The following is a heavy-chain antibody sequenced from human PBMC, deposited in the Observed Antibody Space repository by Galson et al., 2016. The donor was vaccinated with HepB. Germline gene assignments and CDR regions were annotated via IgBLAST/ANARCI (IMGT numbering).Heavy chain of an antibody. CDR2: VSSDETNK. V-gene: IGHV3-30*03. Sequence: SLGLSCAASGFSFSSYGMHWVRQPPGKGLEWVALVSSDETNKFYADSVKGRFTISRDNSKNMLYLQMHSLRTEDTALYYCASDHGGNPGSDYWGQGTLVTVSS. CDR1: GFSFSSYG. CDR3: ASDHGGNPGSDY. D-gene: IGHD4-23*01. J-gene: IGHJ4*02.